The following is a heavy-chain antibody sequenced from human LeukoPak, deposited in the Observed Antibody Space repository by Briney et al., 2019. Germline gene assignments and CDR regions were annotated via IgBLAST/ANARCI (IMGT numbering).Heavy chain of an antibody. D-gene: IGHD2-15*01. J-gene: IGHJ4*02. Sequence: PGGSLRLSCAASGFTFTYYAMSGVRQAQGKGLEGVSAISASGSNTYYADSVKGRFTISRDNSKNTLYLQINSLRAEDTAVYFCAKDRICSGGSCYYFHYWGQGTLVAVSS. CDR3: AKDRICSGGSCYYFHY. CDR1: GFTFTYYA. CDR2: ISASGSNT. V-gene: IGHV3-23*01.